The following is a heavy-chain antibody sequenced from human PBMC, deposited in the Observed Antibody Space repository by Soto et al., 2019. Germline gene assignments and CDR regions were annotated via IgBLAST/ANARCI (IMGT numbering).Heavy chain of an antibody. CDR2: IWYDGSNK. CDR1: GFTFSSYG. Sequence: GGSLRLSCAASGFTFSSYGMHWVRQAPGKGLEWVAVIWYDGSNKYYADSVKGRFTISRDNSKNTLYLQMNSLRAEDTAVYYCARDFFTHYGGNSADYWGQGTLVTVSS. J-gene: IGHJ4*02. CDR3: ARDFFTHYGGNSADY. D-gene: IGHD4-17*01. V-gene: IGHV3-33*01.